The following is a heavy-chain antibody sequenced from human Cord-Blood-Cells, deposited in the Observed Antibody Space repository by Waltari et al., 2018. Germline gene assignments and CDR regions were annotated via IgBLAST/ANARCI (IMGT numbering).Heavy chain of an antibody. CDR2: IKSKTDGGTT. V-gene: IGHV3-15*01. CDR1: GSPFSNAW. Sequence: ELKRVESGGGLVKLGGSLRLSCAASGSPFSNAWMAWVRQAPGKGLEWVGRIKSKTDGGTTDYAAPVKGRFTISRDDSKNTLYLQMNSLKTEDTAVYYCTTDRIAAADAFDIWGQGTMVTVSS. CDR3: TTDRIAAADAFDI. J-gene: IGHJ3*02. D-gene: IGHD6-13*01.